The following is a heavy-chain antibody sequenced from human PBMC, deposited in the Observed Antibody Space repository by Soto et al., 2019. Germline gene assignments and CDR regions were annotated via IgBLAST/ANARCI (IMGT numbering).Heavy chain of an antibody. Sequence: GXSLKVSCTPSGYSLRGFYMHWVRQTPGQGLEWMGWINPNSGGTKSAEKFQGRVTMTRETSISTAYMELSRLTSDDTAVYYCASDAVTGTAGLDFWGQGTQVT. D-gene: IGHD6-19*01. CDR1: GYSLRGFY. CDR3: ASDAVTGTAGLDF. CDR2: INPNSGGT. J-gene: IGHJ4*02. V-gene: IGHV1-2*02.